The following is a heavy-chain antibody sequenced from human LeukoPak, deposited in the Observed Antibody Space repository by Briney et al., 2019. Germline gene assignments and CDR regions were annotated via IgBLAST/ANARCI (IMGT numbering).Heavy chain of an antibody. J-gene: IGHJ6*02. V-gene: IGHV1-18*04. CDR3: ARNLGYCSGGSCYAHYYYGMDV. D-gene: IGHD2-15*01. CDR1: GYTFTSYY. Sequence: ASVTVSFKASGYTFTSYYMHWVRQAPGQGLEWMGWISAYNGNTNYAQKLQGRVTMTTDTSTSTAYMELRSLRSDDTAVYYCARNLGYCSGGSCYAHYYYGMDVWGQGTTVTVSS. CDR2: ISAYNGNT.